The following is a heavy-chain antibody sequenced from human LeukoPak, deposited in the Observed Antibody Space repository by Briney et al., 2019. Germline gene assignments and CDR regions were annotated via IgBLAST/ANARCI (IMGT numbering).Heavy chain of an antibody. J-gene: IGHJ4*02. CDR3: AKDLPRYYYDSSGYPDY. Sequence: PGGSLRLSCAASGFTVSSNYMSWVRQAPGKGLEWVSVIYSGGSTYYADSVKGRFTISRDNSKNTLYLQMNSLRAEDTAVYYCAKDLPRYYYDSSGYPDYWGQGTLVTVSS. D-gene: IGHD3-22*01. CDR2: IYSGGST. V-gene: IGHV3-66*01. CDR1: GFTVSSNY.